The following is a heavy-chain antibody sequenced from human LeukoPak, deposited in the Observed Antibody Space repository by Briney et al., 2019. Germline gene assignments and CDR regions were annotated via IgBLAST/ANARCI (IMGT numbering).Heavy chain of an antibody. V-gene: IGHV3-48*01. CDR1: GFTFSSYS. CDR2: ISSSSDTI. J-gene: IGHJ4*02. CDR3: AKDRYYCTNGVCPSDY. Sequence: PGGSLRLSCAASGFTFSSYSMNWVRQAPGKGLEWVSYISSSSDTIYYADSVKGRFTISRDNSKNTLYLQMNSLRAEGTAVYYCAKDRYYCTNGVCPSDYWGQGTLVTVSS. D-gene: IGHD2-8*01.